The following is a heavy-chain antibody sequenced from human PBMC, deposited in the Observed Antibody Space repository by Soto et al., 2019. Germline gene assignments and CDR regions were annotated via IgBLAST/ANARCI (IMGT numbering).Heavy chain of an antibody. Sequence: SETLSLTCTVSGGSISSGNYYGSWIRQPPGKGLEWIGFISYSGTTHYSASLRSRVSISVDTSKNQFSLDLSSVTAADTAVYYCARELLLWFGCFDYWGQGTLVT. CDR1: GGSISSGNYY. CDR3: ARELLLWFGCFDY. D-gene: IGHD3-10*01. V-gene: IGHV4-30-4*01. CDR2: ISYSGTT. J-gene: IGHJ4*02.